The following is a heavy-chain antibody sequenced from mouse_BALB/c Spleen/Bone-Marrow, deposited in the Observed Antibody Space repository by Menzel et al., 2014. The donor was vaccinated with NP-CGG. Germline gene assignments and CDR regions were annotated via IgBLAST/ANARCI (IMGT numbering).Heavy chain of an antibody. V-gene: IGHV5-6-4*01. CDR3: TRDGKGNYDYAMDY. CDR1: GFTFSSYT. J-gene: IGHJ4*01. CDR2: ISSGGSYT. D-gene: IGHD2-1*01. Sequence: EVKLEESGGGLVKPGESLKLSCAASGFTFSSYTMSWVRQTPEKRLEWVATISSGGSYTYYPDSVKGRFTISRDNAKNTLYLQMSSLKSEDTAMYYCTRDGKGNYDYAMDYWGQGTSVTVSS.